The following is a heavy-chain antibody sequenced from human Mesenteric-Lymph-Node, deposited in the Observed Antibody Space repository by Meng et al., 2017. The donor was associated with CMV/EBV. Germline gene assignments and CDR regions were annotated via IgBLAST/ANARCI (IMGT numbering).Heavy chain of an antibody. V-gene: IGHV3-21*01. D-gene: IGHD6-13*01. Sequence: ASGFTFSSFSINWVRQAPGRGLEWVSSISSTSTYVYYADSVKGRFTISRDNAKNSLYLQMNSLRAEDTAMYYCARVGYSSSWYSDYWGQGTLVTVSS. CDR3: ARVGYSSSWYSDY. CDR2: ISSTSTYV. CDR1: GFTFSSFS. J-gene: IGHJ4*02.